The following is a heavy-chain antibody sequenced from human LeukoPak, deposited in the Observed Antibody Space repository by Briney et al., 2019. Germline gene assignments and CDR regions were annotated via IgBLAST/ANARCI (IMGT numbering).Heavy chain of an antibody. Sequence: SETLSLTCAVYGGSFSGYYWSWIRQPPGKGLEWIEEIINSGSTNYNPSLKSRVTISVDTSKNQFSLKLSSVTAADTAVYYCAIASEETYYYDSSGYRQHWGQGTLVTVSS. V-gene: IGHV4-34*12. CDR3: AIASEETYYYDSSGYRQH. CDR2: IINSGST. J-gene: IGHJ4*02. D-gene: IGHD3-22*01. CDR1: GGSFSGYY.